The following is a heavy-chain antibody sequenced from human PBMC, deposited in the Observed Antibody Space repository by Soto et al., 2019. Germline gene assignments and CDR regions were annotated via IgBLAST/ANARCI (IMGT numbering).Heavy chain of an antibody. J-gene: IGHJ4*02. CDR1: GGSFSGYY. CDR2: INHSGST. V-gene: IGHV4-34*01. Sequence: SETLSLTCAVYGGSFSGYYWSWIRQPPGKGLEWIGEINHSGSTNYNPSLKSRVTISVDTSKNQFSLKLSSVTAADTAVYYCARGLRFLEWLLYPHFDYWGQGTLVTVSS. D-gene: IGHD3-3*01. CDR3: ARGLRFLEWLLYPHFDY.